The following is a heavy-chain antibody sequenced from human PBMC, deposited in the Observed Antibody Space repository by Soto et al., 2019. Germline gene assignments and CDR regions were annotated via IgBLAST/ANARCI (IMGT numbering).Heavy chain of an antibody. CDR3: AREGIAARPFDY. CDR1: GGTFSSYA. Sequence: ASVKVSCKASGGTFSSYAISWVRQAPGQGLEWMGGIIPIFGTANYAQKFQGRVTITADESTSTAYMELSSLRSEDTAVYYCAREGIAARPFDYWGQGTLVTVSS. D-gene: IGHD6-6*01. CDR2: IIPIFGTA. V-gene: IGHV1-69*13. J-gene: IGHJ4*02.